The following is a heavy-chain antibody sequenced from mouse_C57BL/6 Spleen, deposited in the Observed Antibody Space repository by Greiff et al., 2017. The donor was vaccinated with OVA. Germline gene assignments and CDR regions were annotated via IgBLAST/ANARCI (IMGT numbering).Heavy chain of an antibody. Sequence: EVQLQQSGAELVRPGASVKLSCTASGFNIKDDYMNWVKQRPEQGLEWIGWIDPENGDTEYASKFQGKATITADTSSNTAYLQLSSLTSEDTAFYYVTTKRNYPVAMDYWGQGTSVTVSS. D-gene: IGHD1-1*01. CDR2: IDPENGDT. CDR3: TTKRNYPVAMDY. V-gene: IGHV14-4*01. J-gene: IGHJ4*01. CDR1: GFNIKDDY.